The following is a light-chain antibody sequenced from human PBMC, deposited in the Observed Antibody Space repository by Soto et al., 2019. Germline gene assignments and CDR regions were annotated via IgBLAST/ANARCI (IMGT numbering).Light chain of an antibody. V-gene: IGLV1-40*01. CDR2: GNS. Sequence: QSVLTQPPSVSGAPRQRVTISCTGSSSNIGAGYDVHWYQQLPGTAPKLLIYGNSNPPSGVPDRFSGSKSGTSASLAITGLQAEDEADYYCQSYDSSLSVFGGGTKLTVL. CDR3: QSYDSSLSV. CDR1: SSNIGAGYD. J-gene: IGLJ2*01.